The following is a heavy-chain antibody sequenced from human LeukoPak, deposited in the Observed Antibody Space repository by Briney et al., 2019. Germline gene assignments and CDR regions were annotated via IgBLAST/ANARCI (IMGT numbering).Heavy chain of an antibody. J-gene: IGHJ3*02. CDR1: GYSISSGYY. CDR3: VRKLPAAQGDVFDI. D-gene: IGHD2-2*01. V-gene: IGHV4-38-2*01. CDR2: IYHSGST. Sequence: PETLSLTCAVSGYSISSGYYWGWIRQPPGKGLEWIGSIYHSGSTYYNPSLKSRVTISVDTSKNQFSLKLSSVTAADTAVYYCVRKLPAAQGDVFDIWGQGTMVIVSS.